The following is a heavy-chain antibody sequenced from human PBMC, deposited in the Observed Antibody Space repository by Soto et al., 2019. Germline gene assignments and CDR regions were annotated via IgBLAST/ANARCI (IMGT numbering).Heavy chain of an antibody. CDR1: GYTFTDYY. J-gene: IGHJ6*02. CDR2: INPNSGAT. V-gene: IGHV1-2*04. CDR3: ARESSGYGGYYYYGMDV. D-gene: IGHD3-22*01. Sequence: VSVKVSCKASGYTFTDYYLHWVRQAPGQGLEWMGWINPNSGATSYAQKFQGWVTMTRDTSISTANMEVSRLTSDDTAVYYCARESSGYGGYYYYGMDVWGQGTTVTVSS.